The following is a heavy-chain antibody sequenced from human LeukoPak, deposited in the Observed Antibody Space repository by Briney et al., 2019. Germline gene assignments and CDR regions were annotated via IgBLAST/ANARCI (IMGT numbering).Heavy chain of an antibody. D-gene: IGHD1-26*01. CDR3: ARDLGGSYLGYYYYYMDV. V-gene: IGHV4-4*07. CDR1: GGSISSYY. J-gene: IGHJ6*03. Sequence: PSETLSLTCTVPGGSISSYYWSWIRQPAGKGLEWVGRIYTSGSTNYNPSLKSRVTISVDKSKNQFSLKLSSVTAADTAVYYCARDLGGSYLGYYYYYMDVWGKGTTVTVSS. CDR2: IYTSGST.